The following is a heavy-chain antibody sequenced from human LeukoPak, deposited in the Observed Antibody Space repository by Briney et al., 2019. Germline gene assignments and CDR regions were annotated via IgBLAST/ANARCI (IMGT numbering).Heavy chain of an antibody. V-gene: IGHV1-18*01. CDR2: ISAYNGNT. Sequence: GASVKVSCKASGYTFTSYGISWVRQAPGQGLEWMGCISAYNGNTNYAQKLQGRVTMTTDTSTSTAYMELRSLRSDDTAVYYCARNVVGDCSSTSCYTDYWGQGTLVTVSS. D-gene: IGHD2-2*02. CDR3: ARNVVGDCSSTSCYTDY. CDR1: GYTFTSYG. J-gene: IGHJ4*02.